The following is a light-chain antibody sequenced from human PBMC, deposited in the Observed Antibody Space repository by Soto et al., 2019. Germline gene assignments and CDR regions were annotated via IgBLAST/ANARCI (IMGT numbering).Light chain of an antibody. CDR3: NSYTSSTTLYV. CDR1: SSDVGGYNY. Sequence: QSVLTQPASVSGSPGQSITISCTGTSSDVGGYNYVSWYQQHPGKAPKLMIYDDSNRPSGVSNRFSGSKSGDTASLTISGLQAEDEADYYCNSYTSSTTLYVFGTGTKVTVL. V-gene: IGLV2-14*01. CDR2: DDS. J-gene: IGLJ1*01.